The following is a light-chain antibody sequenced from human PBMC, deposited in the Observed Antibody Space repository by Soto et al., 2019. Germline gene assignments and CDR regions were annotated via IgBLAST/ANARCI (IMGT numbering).Light chain of an antibody. Sequence: QSALTQPRSVSGSPGQSVTITCTGTNGDIGAYHYVSWFQQHPGKAPKLMIYDESKRPSGVPDRFSGSKSGNTASLTISGLQDEDEADYYCCSYAGSYTLVFGGGTKLTVL. CDR2: DES. CDR1: NGDIGAYHY. V-gene: IGLV2-11*01. CDR3: CSYAGSYTLV. J-gene: IGLJ2*01.